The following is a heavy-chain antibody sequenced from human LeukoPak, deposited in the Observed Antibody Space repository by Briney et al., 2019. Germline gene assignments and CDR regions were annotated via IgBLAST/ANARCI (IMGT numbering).Heavy chain of an antibody. V-gene: IGHV1-2*04. CDR1: GYTFTGYY. Sequence: GASVKVSCKASGYTFTGYYMHWVRQAPGQGLGWMGWSNPNSGYTNYAQKIQGWVTMARDTSISTAYMDLSRLGSDATAVYYCAREEWDVWFEEQKGAFDIWGQGTLVTVSS. D-gene: IGHD3-10*01. CDR2: SNPNSGYT. J-gene: IGHJ3*02. CDR3: AREEWDVWFEEQKGAFDI.